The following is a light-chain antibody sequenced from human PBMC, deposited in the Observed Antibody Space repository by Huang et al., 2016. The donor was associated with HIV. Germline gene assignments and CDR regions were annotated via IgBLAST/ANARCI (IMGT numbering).Light chain of an antibody. J-gene: IGKJ1*01. V-gene: IGKV1-39*01. CDR2: ATF. CDR3: QQSQSPPRT. CDR1: QNIGTS. Sequence: DIQMTQSPSSLSASIRDRVTILCRASQNIGTSFNWYQQKPGQAPKLLIYATFNLQSGVPSRFSGGGSGTAFTLTINSLQPEDFATYYCQQSQSPPRTFGQGTKVEI.